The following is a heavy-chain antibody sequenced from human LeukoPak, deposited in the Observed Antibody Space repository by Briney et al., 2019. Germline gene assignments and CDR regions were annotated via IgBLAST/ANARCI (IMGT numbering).Heavy chain of an antibody. Sequence: GSLRLSCAASGFIFDTYGMLWVRQAPGKGLEWVAVIAYDGSNKVYADSVKGRFTISRDNSKNTLYLQMNSPRAEDTAVYYCARGGGNTRFDYWGQGTLVTVSS. CDR1: GFIFDTYG. CDR2: IAYDGSNK. J-gene: IGHJ4*02. CDR3: ARGGGNTRFDY. V-gene: IGHV3-30*03. D-gene: IGHD3-10*01.